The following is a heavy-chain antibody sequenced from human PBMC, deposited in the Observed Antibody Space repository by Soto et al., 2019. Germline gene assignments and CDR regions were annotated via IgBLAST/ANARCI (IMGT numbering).Heavy chain of an antibody. D-gene: IGHD3-22*01. CDR1: AFTLSSYW. V-gene: IGHV3-7*01. CDR2: IKPDGSEK. Sequence: EVQLVESGGGLVQPGGSLRLSCEASAFTLSSYWMSWVRQAPGKGLEWVANIKPDGSEKYYVDSVKGRFIISRDHTKYSLYLQMSTLRPEDTAIYYCARDYEFGFDIWGQGTLVTVSS. J-gene: IGHJ3*02. CDR3: ARDYEFGFDI.